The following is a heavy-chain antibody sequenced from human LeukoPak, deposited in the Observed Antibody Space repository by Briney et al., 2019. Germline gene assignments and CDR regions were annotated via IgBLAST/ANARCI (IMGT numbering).Heavy chain of an antibody. J-gene: IGHJ4*02. CDR2: IKPDGSET. Sequence: GGSLRLSCAASGLTFRTHWMNWVRQAPGKGLEWVANIKPDGSETYYVDSVKGRFTVTRDNAQSSLHLQMNSLKTEDTAVYYCTRNVDLDYWGQGTLVTVSS. D-gene: IGHD5-24*01. CDR1: GLTFRTHW. CDR3: TRNVDLDY. V-gene: IGHV3-7*03.